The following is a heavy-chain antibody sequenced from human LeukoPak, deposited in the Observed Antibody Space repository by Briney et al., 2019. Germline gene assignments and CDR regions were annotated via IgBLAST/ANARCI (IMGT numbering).Heavy chain of an antibody. J-gene: IGHJ3*02. Sequence: PETLSLTCAVYGGSFSGYYWSWIRQPPGKGLEWIGEINHSGSTNYNPSLKSRVTISVDTSKNQFSLKLSSVTAADTAVYYCARMGVGATADAFDIWGQGTMVTVSS. D-gene: IGHD1-26*01. V-gene: IGHV4-34*01. CDR3: ARMGVGATADAFDI. CDR2: INHSGST. CDR1: GGSFSGYY.